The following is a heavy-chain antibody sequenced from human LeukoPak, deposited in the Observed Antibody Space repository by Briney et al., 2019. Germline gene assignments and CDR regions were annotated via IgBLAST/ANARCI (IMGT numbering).Heavy chain of an antibody. CDR2: INSDGSST. CDR3: ARRHFGYSSIPFDY. Sequence: PGGSLRLSCAASGFTFSSYWMHWVRQAPGKGLVWVSRINSDGSSTSYADSVKGRFTISRDNAQNTLYLQMSSLRAEDTAVYYCARRHFGYSSIPFDYWGQGTLVTVSS. CDR1: GFTFSSYW. D-gene: IGHD6-19*01. V-gene: IGHV3-74*01. J-gene: IGHJ4*02.